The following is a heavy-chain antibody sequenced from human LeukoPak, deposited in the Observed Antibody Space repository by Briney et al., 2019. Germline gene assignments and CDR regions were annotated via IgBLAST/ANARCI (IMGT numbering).Heavy chain of an antibody. D-gene: IGHD3-10*01. Sequence: PSETLSLXCSVSGGSIRNYYWTWIRQPPGKGLEWIGYIFYSGSTNYNPSLKSRVTISLDTSKNHFSLKLNSVTAADTAVYYCASSSSGSYYNGFDIWGQGTMVTVAS. CDR1: GGSIRNYY. CDR2: IFYSGST. J-gene: IGHJ3*02. V-gene: IGHV4-59*01. CDR3: ASSSSGSYYNGFDI.